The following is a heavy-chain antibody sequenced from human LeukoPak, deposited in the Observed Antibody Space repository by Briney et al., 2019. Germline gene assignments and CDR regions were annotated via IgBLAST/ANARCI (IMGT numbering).Heavy chain of an antibody. J-gene: IGHJ5*02. CDR2: IKQDGSEK. CDR1: GFTFSSYW. CDR3: ARGYISPRMNWFDP. D-gene: IGHD2-2*02. Sequence: GGSLRLSCAASGFTFSSYWMSWVRQAPGKGLEWVANIKQDGSEKYYVDSLKGRFTISRDNAKNSLYLQMNSLRAEDTAVYYCARGYISPRMNWFDPWGQGTLVTVPS. V-gene: IGHV3-7*05.